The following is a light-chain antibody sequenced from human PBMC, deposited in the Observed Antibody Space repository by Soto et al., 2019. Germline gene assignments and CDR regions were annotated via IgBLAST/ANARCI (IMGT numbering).Light chain of an antibody. Sequence: EIVLPKSPGTLSLSPGERATLSCRASQSVSSSYLAWYQQKPGQAPRLLIYGASSRATGIPDRFSGSGSGTDFTLTISRLEPEDFAVYYCQQYGSSPGTFGQGTKVEIK. CDR2: GAS. CDR1: QSVSSSY. V-gene: IGKV3-20*01. CDR3: QQYGSSPGT. J-gene: IGKJ1*01.